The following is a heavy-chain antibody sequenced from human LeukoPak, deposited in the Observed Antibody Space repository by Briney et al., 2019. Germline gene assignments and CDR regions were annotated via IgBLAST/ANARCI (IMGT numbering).Heavy chain of an antibody. CDR1: GFTFSSYA. J-gene: IGHJ3*02. CDR3: AKPDVYCSGGNCSHTKELPDAFDI. D-gene: IGHD2-15*01. V-gene: IGHV3-23*01. Sequence: QPGGSLRLSCAASGFTFSSYAMSWVRQAPGKGLEWVSAISGSGGSTYYADSVKGRFTISRDNSKNTLYLQMNSLRAEDTAMYYCAKPDVYCSGGNCSHTKELPDAFDIWGQGTMVTVSS. CDR2: ISGSGGST.